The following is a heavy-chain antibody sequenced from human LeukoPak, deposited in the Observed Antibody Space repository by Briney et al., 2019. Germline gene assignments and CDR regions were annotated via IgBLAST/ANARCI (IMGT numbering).Heavy chain of an antibody. Sequence: SETLSLTCAVYGGSFSGYYWSWIRQPPGKGLEWIGEINHSGSTSYNPSLKSRVTISLDKSKNQFSLSLSSVTAADTAVYFCARYYYYYMDVWGKGTMVTVSS. V-gene: IGHV4-34*01. J-gene: IGHJ6*03. CDR3: ARYYYYYMDV. CDR1: GGSFSGYY. CDR2: INHSGST.